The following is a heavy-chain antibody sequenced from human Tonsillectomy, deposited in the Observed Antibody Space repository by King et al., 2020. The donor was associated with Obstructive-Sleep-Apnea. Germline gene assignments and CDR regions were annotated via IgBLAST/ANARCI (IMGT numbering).Heavy chain of an antibody. V-gene: IGHV5-10-1*03. CDR2: IDPIASYT. CDR1: GYSFTNYW. J-gene: IGHJ4*02. D-gene: IGHD6-25*01. CDR3: AGQATYISVQYYFDY. Sequence: VQLVESGAEVKKPGESLRISCKGSGYSFTNYWINWVRQMPGKGLEWMGRIDPIASYTNFSPSFQGHVTISADRSISTVYLPWSGLKASETAMYYCAGQATYISVQYYFDYWGQGTLVTVSS.